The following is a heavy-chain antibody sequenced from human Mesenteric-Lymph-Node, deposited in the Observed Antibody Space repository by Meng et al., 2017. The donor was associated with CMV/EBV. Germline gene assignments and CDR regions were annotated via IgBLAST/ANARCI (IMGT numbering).Heavy chain of an antibody. CDR2: ISGGGSA. CDR1: GFTFSSHA. J-gene: IGHJ5*02. V-gene: IGHV3-23*01. CDR3: ARHIYDIKAYYDSLPPDL. Sequence: GGSLRLSCAVSGFTFSSHAMSWVRQAPGKGLEWVSGISGGGSAYYADSVKGRFTISGDNAKNSVYLQMNNLGAEDTAVYYCARHIYDIKAYYDSLPPDLWGQGTPVTVSS. D-gene: IGHD3-22*01.